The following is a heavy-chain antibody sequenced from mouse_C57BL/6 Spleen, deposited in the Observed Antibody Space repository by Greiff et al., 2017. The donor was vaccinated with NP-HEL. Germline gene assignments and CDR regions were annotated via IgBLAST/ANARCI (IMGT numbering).Heavy chain of an antibody. Sequence: VQLQQSGAELVRPGASVKLSCTASGFNIKDYYMHWVKQRPEQGLEWIGRIDPEDGDTEYAPKFQGKATMTADTSSNTAYLQLSSLTSEDTAVYYCTPTTGAEAWFAYWGQGTLVTVSA. CDR3: TPTTGAEAWFAY. D-gene: IGHD1-1*01. CDR1: GFNIKDYY. CDR2: IDPEDGDT. J-gene: IGHJ3*01. V-gene: IGHV14-1*01.